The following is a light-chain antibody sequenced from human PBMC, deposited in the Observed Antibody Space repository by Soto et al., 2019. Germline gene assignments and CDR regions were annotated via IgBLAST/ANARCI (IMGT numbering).Light chain of an antibody. CDR3: HQYATDPLT. CDR1: QSVGRDY. Sequence: EIVLTQSPGTLSLSPGDRATLSCRASQSVGRDYLAWFQHKAGQAPRLLVHGASNRATGIPDRFSGSGSGTDFTLTITRLEPEEFAVYYCHQYATDPLTFGGGTKVES. CDR2: GAS. J-gene: IGKJ4*01. V-gene: IGKV3-20*01.